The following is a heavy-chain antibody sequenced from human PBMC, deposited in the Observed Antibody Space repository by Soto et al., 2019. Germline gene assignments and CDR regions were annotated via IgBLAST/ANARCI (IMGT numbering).Heavy chain of an antibody. Sequence: GGSLRLSCAASGFTFSNAWINWVRQAPGKGLEWVGRIKSKTDGGTTDFAAPVKGRFAISRDDSKNIAYMQMNSQKIENTAEFLCSPDSYSDMTVVRVDKWGQGNLVNV. D-gene: IGHD1-26*01. CDR3: SPDSYSDMTVVRVDK. J-gene: IGHJ4*02. CDR1: GFTFSNAW. CDR2: IKSKTDGGTT. V-gene: IGHV3-15*07.